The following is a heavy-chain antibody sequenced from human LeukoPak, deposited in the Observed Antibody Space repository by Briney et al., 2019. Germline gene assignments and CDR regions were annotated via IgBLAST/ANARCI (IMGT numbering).Heavy chain of an antibody. Sequence: GGSLRLSCAASGFTFSSYAMNWVRQAPGKGLEWVGRIASNTDGGTTDYAAPVKGRFTISRDDSKNALYLQMNSLKTEDTALYYCTTRTTTTIYWGQGTLVTVSS. CDR2: IASNTDGGTT. V-gene: IGHV3-15*04. D-gene: IGHD1-7*01. CDR1: GFTFSSYA. J-gene: IGHJ4*02. CDR3: TTRTTTTIY.